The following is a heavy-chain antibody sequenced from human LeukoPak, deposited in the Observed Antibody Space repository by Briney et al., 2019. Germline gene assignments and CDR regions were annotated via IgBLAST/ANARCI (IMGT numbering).Heavy chain of an antibody. D-gene: IGHD3-22*01. CDR2: IFYSGTT. Sequence: SGTLSLTCTVSGGSISSYYWSWIRQPPGKGLEWIGFIFYSGTTNYNPSLKSRVTISVDTSKNQFSLKLSSVTAADTAVYYCARGGWNKFDYWGQGTLVTVSS. J-gene: IGHJ4*02. CDR3: ARGGWNKFDY. V-gene: IGHV4-59*01. CDR1: GGSISSYY.